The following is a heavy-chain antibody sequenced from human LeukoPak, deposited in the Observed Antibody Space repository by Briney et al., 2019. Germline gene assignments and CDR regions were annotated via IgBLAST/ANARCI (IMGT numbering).Heavy chain of an antibody. Sequence: GGSLRLSCTASGLTFSTSGFNWVRQAPGRGLEWVASIGPTGSDRYHADSIKGRFTISGDNANNFLYLQMNSLRAEDTAVYYCATETNGRHYDYWGQGTLLTVSS. CDR2: IGPTGSDR. CDR1: GLTFSTSG. CDR3: ATETNGRHYDY. D-gene: IGHD1-14*01. J-gene: IGHJ4*02. V-gene: IGHV3-21*06.